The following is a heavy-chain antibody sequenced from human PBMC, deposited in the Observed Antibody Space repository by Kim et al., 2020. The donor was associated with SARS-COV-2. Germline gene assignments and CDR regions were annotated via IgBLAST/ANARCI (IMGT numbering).Heavy chain of an antibody. CDR2: IYYSGST. D-gene: IGHD3-22*01. CDR1: GGSISSGGYY. CDR3: ARVHYYDSSVYPQYYFDY. V-gene: IGHV4-31*03. Sequence: SETLSLTCTVSGGSISSGGYYWSWIRQHPGKGLEWIGYIYYSGSTYYNPSLKSRVTISVDTSKNQFSLKLSSVTAADTAVYYCARVHYYDSSVYPQYYFDYWGQGTLVTVSS. J-gene: IGHJ4*02.